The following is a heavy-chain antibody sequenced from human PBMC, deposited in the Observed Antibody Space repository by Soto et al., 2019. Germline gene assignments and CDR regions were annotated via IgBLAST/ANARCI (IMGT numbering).Heavy chain of an antibody. CDR1: GYTFTGYH. CDR3: ARDQIGYCCGGSCYRPNLQH. Sequence: ASVKVSCKASGYTFTGYHMHWVRQAPGQGLEWMGWINPNSGGTNYAQKFQGWVTMTRDTSISTAYMELSRLRSDDTAVYYCARDQIGYCCGGSCYRPNLQHWGEGTLVTVSS. V-gene: IGHV1-2*04. J-gene: IGHJ1*01. CDR2: INPNSGGT. D-gene: IGHD2-15*01.